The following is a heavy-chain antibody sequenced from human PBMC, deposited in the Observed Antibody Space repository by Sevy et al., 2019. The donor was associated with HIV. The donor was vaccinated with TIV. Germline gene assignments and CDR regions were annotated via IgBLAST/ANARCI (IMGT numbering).Heavy chain of an antibody. V-gene: IGHV1-69*04. CDR3: ARSTSLSRDGYNSSFDY. D-gene: IGHD5-12*01. CDR1: GGTFSSYA. CDR2: MIPILGIA. J-gene: IGHJ4*02. Sequence: ASVKVSCKASGGTFSSYAISWVRQAPGQGLEWMGRMIPILGIANYAQKFQGRVTITADKSTSTAYMELSSLRSEDTAVYYCARSTSLSRDGYNSSFDYWGQGTLVTVSS.